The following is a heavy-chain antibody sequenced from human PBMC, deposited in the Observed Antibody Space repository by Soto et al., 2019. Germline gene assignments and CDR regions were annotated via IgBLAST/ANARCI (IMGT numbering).Heavy chain of an antibody. J-gene: IGHJ3*02. CDR1: GGSISSVGYS. D-gene: IGHD2-15*01. Sequence: TRSLTCAVCGGSISSVGYSWSWVRQQPGKGLEWLGCIYHSGSTYYNPCIKSRVTIAVDRSKNQFSLKLSSVTAAVTAVYYCARLSTVVTSNGFDIWGQGTMVTVSS. CDR2: IYHSGST. CDR3: ARLSTVVTSNGFDI. V-gene: IGHV4-30-2*01.